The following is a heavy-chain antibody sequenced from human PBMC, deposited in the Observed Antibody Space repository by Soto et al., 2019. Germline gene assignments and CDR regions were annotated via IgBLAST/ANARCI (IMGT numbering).Heavy chain of an antibody. J-gene: IGHJ5*02. Sequence: PSETLSLTCTVSGGSISSGGYYWSWIRQHPGKGLEWIGYIYYSGSTYYNPSLKSRVTISVDTSKNQFSLKLSSVTAADTAGYYCARDSWSGFDPWGQGTLVTVS. CDR2: IYYSGST. D-gene: IGHD1-26*01. CDR1: GGSISSGGYY. CDR3: ARDSWSGFDP. V-gene: IGHV4-31*03.